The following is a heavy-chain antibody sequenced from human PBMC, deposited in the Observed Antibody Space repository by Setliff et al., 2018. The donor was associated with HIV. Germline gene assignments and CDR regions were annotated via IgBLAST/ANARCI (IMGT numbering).Heavy chain of an antibody. V-gene: IGHV4-4*08. D-gene: IGHD7-27*01. J-gene: IGHJ6*03. Sequence: SETLSLTCTVSGDSISTYYWSWIRQPPGKGLEWIGYIYTSGSTNYNPSLKSRVTISKDTYKNHFSLKLTSVTAADTAVYYCARGLTRGGYYYYFYMDVWGKGTTVTVSS. CDR2: IYTSGST. CDR3: ARGLTRGGYYYYFYMDV. CDR1: GDSISTYY.